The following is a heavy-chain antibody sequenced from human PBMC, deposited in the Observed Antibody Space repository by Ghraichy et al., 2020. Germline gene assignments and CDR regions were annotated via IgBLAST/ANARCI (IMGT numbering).Heavy chain of an antibody. Sequence: GESLNISCAASGLSVSNNYMSWVRQPPGKGLEWVSVIYINGGTYYADSVKGRLTISRDISRNMVYFQMNSLRAEDTALYFCVRGTSERAFDIWGQGTMVTVSS. D-gene: IGHD1-26*01. J-gene: IGHJ3*02. V-gene: IGHV3-53*01. CDR2: IYINGGT. CDR1: GLSVSNNY. CDR3: VRGTSERAFDI.